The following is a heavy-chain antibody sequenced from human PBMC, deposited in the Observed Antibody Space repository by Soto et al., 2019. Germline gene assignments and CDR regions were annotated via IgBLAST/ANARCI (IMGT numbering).Heavy chain of an antibody. CDR1: GGSISSGGYY. J-gene: IGHJ6*02. V-gene: IGHV4-31*03. D-gene: IGHD6-13*01. Sequence: SETLSLTCTVSGGSISSGGYYWSWIRQHPGKGLEWIGYIYYSGSTYYNPSLKSRVTISVDTSKNQFSLRLSSVTAADTAVYYWASCSSSWSNTRYYYYGMDVWGQGTTVTVSS. CDR2: IYYSGST. CDR3: ASCSSSWSNTRYYYYGMDV.